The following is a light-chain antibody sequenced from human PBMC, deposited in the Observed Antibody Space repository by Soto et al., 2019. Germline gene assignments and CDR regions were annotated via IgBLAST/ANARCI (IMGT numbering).Light chain of an antibody. CDR1: QSLLHSDGRTS. Sequence: DIVMTQSPLSLSVTPGQPASISCKSSQSLLHSDGRTSLCWYLQKPGQPPQVLIYEASDRFSGVPDRFSGSGSGTDFTLKISRVEAEDAGVYYCMQSMEIPITFGQGTRLEIK. J-gene: IGKJ5*01. CDR3: MQSMEIPIT. CDR2: EAS. V-gene: IGKV2D-29*01.